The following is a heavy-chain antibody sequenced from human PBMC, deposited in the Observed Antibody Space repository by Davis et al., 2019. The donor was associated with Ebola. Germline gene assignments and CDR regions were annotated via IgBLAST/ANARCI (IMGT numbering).Heavy chain of an antibody. Sequence: PSETLSLTCSVSGASIGRSYLGWIRQPPGQGLDWVVYFYFSDSTSYNPSLKCRVTISADTSRDHLSLRLISVTAADTAVYYCARVELEYFDLWGRGTLVTVSS. CDR3: ARVELEYFDL. CDR2: FYFSDST. V-gene: IGHV4-59*01. D-gene: IGHD1-1*01. J-gene: IGHJ2*01. CDR1: GASIGRSY.